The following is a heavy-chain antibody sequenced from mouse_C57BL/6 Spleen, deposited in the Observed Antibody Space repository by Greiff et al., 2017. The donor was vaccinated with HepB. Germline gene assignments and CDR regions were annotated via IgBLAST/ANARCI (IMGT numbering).Heavy chain of an antibody. J-gene: IGHJ3*01. CDR3: ARDAQAWFAY. Sequence: QVQLQQPGAELVRPGSSVKLSCKASGYTFTSYWMDWVKQRPRQGLEWIGNIYPSDSETHYNQKFKDKATLTVDKSSSTAYIQLSSLTSEDSAVYYCARDAQAWFAYWGQGTLVTVSA. CDR2: IYPSDSET. V-gene: IGHV1-61*01. CDR1: GYTFTSYW.